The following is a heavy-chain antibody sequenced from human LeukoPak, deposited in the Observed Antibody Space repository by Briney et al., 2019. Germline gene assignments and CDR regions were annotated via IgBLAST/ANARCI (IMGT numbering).Heavy chain of an antibody. J-gene: IGHJ4*02. CDR3: AGLVGRYSSGLYYYYFDY. CDR2: MYLSGTT. Sequence: SETLSLTCTVSGDSINSLDLWSWVRQPPGQGLEWIGEMYLSGTTHSNPSVKSRVTISIDKSKNQFFLNLSSVTAADTAVYYCAGLVGRYSSGLYYYYFDYWGQGTLVTVSS. CDR1: GDSINSLDL. D-gene: IGHD3-22*01. V-gene: IGHV4-4*02.